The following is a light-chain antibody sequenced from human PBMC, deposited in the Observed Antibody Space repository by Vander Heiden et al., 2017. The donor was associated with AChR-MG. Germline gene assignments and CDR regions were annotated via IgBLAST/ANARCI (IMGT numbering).Light chain of an antibody. J-gene: IGKJ1*01. CDR2: WAS. Sequence: DIVMTQSPASLAVSLSERATINCKSSQSVLYSSNNKNYLAWYQQKPGQPPKLLIYWASTREAGVPDRFSGSGSGTDFTLTISSRQAEDVAVYYCQQDYSTPPTFGQGTKVEIK. CDR3: QQDYSTPPT. CDR1: QSVLYSSNNKNY. V-gene: IGKV4-1*01.